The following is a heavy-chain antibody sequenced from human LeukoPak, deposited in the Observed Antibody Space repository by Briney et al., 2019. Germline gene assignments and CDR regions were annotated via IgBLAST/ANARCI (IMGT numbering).Heavy chain of an antibody. CDR2: ISDTGST. Sequence: PSETLSLTCTVSGGSISIFYWSWIRQSPGKGLEWIGYISDTGSTNHNPSLKSRVAISLDTSRNQFSLNLSSVTAADMAVYFCARYSGGWPYYFDYWGQGTLVTVSS. D-gene: IGHD6-19*01. CDR1: GGSISIFY. J-gene: IGHJ4*02. CDR3: ARYSGGWPYYFDY. V-gene: IGHV4-59*08.